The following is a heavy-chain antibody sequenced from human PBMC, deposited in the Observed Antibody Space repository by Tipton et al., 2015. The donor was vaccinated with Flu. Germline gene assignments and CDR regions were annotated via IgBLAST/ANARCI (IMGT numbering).Heavy chain of an antibody. CDR3: ARDRFKDY. CDR1: GFAFSSYS. CDR2: ISSSTTYM. Sequence: LSLTCAASGFAFSSYSMSWVRQAPGKGLEWVSSISSSTTYMSYADSVRGRFTISRDDAENSLYLQMNSLRAEDTAVYYCARDRFKDYWGQGTLVTVSS. J-gene: IGHJ4*02. V-gene: IGHV3-21*01. D-gene: IGHD3-3*01.